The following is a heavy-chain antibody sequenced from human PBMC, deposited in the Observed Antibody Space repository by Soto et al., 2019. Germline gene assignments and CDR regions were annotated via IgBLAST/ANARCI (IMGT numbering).Heavy chain of an antibody. CDR1: GFTLGDYA. D-gene: IGHD2-15*01. Sequence: GGSLRLSCTASGFTLGDYAMSWFRQAPGKGLEWVGFIRSKAYGGTTEYAASVKGRFTISRDDSKSIAYLQMNSLKTEDTAVYYCTGVYLGCCSGGSCYSDYWGQGSLVTVSS. V-gene: IGHV3-49*03. CDR3: TGVYLGCCSGGSCYSDY. CDR2: IRSKAYGGTT. J-gene: IGHJ4*02.